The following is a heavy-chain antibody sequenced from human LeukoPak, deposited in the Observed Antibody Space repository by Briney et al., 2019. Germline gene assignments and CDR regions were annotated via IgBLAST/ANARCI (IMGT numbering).Heavy chain of an antibody. J-gene: IGHJ3*02. D-gene: IGHD7-27*01. CDR2: IRANGETT. V-gene: IGHV3-23*01. CDR3: GRDLNWGAFDI. Sequence: GGSLRLSCAASGFTFTHYGMNWVRQAPGKGLKWVSGIRANGETTYYADSVRGRLTISRDNSRSMVWLQMNSLTAEDTAMYYCGRDLNWGAFDIRGLGTLVTVSS. CDR1: GFTFTHYG.